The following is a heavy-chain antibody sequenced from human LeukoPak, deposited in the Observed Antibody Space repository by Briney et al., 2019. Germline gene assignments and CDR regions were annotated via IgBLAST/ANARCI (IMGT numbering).Heavy chain of an antibody. D-gene: IGHD2-15*01. V-gene: IGHV1-24*01. CDR3: ARDIQNWFDP. CDR1: GYTLTELS. CDR2: FDPEDGET. Sequence: APVKVSCKVSGYTLTELSMHWVRQAPGKGLEWMGGFDPEDGETIYAQKFQGRVTMTRNTSISTAYMELSSLRSEDTAVYYCARDIQNWFDPWGQGTLVTVSS. J-gene: IGHJ5*02.